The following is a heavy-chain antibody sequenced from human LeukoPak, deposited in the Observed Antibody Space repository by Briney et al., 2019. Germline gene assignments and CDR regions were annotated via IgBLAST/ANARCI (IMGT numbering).Heavy chain of an antibody. Sequence: GGSLRLSCAASGFTLSSYEMNWVRQAPGKGLEWVSYISSSGSTIYYADSVKGRFTISRDNAKNSLYLQMNSLRAEDTAVYYCARDSYYDSSGYYSPEIYYFDYWGQGTLVTVSS. CDR1: GFTLSSYE. V-gene: IGHV3-48*03. CDR2: ISSSGSTI. J-gene: IGHJ4*02. CDR3: ARDSYYDSSGYYSPEIYYFDY. D-gene: IGHD3-22*01.